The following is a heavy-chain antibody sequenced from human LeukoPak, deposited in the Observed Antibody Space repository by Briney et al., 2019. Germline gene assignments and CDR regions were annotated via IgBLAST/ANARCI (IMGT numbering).Heavy chain of an antibody. J-gene: IGHJ4*02. D-gene: IGHD3-16*02. CDR1: GGSISSRSYY. CDR2: IYYSGTT. V-gene: IGHV4-39*01. CDR3: ARHYPHLDY. Sequence: PSETLSLTCTVSGGSISSRSYYRGWIRQPPGKGLEWIGSIYYSGTTYYNSSLKSRVTISADTSKNQFSLKLNSVTAADTAVYYCARHYPHLDYWGQGTLVTVSS.